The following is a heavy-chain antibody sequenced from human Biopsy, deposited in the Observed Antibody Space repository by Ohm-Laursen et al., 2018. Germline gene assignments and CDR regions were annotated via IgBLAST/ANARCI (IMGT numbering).Heavy chain of an antibody. CDR2: MWSDGINK. Sequence: SLRLSCAVSGFAFSYYGLHWVRQAPGKGLQWVAVMWSDGINKNYADSVKGRFTVSRDNSNNVLYLQMSSLRDEDLAVYYCARDDDTTGHYMILNHWGQGTLVTVSS. CDR1: GFAFSYYG. J-gene: IGHJ5*02. D-gene: IGHD3-9*01. CDR3: ARDDDTTGHYMILNH. V-gene: IGHV3-33*01.